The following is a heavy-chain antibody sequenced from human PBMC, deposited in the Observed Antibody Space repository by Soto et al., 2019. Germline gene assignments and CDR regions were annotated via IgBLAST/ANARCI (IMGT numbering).Heavy chain of an antibody. V-gene: IGHV1-69*13. CDR1: GGTFSSYS. D-gene: IGHD1-26*01. CDR2: IIPIFGTA. J-gene: IGHJ6*02. Sequence: SVNVSCKAPGGTFSSYSISWVGQAPGRGREWMGGIIPIFGTANYAQKFQGRVTITADESTSTAYMELSSLRSEDTAVYHCARVGGSYNYYYYGMDVWGQGTTLTVSS. CDR3: ARVGGSYNYYYYGMDV.